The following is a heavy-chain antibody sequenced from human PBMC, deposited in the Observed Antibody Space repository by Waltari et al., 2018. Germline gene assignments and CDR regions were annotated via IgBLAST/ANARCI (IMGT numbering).Heavy chain of an antibody. Sequence: EVQLVESGGGLVQPGGSLRLSCAASGFTFSSYWMSWVRQAPGKGLEWVANIKQDGSEKYYVDSVKGRFTISRDNAKNSLYLQMNSLRAEDTAVYYCARATYSSSWRTFDYWGQGTLVTVSS. CDR1: GFTFSSYW. CDR2: IKQDGSEK. D-gene: IGHD6-13*01. V-gene: IGHV3-7*01. J-gene: IGHJ4*02. CDR3: ARATYSSSWRTFDY.